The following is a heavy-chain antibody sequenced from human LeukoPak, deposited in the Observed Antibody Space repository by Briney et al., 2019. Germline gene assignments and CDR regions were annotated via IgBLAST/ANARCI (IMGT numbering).Heavy chain of an antibody. J-gene: IGHJ4*02. D-gene: IGHD4-23*01. CDR3: ARGGGGNPFDY. CDR1: GFTVSSNY. V-gene: IGHV3-66*01. CDR2: IYSGGRI. Sequence: PGGSLRLSCAASGFTVSSNYMSWVRQAPGKGLECVSVIYSGGRIYYADSVKDRFTISRDNSKNTLYLQMNSLRAEDTAVYYCARGGGGNPFDYWGQGTLVTVSS.